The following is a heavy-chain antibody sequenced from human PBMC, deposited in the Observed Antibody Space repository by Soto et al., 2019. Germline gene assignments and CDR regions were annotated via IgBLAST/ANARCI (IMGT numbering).Heavy chain of an antibody. Sequence: ASVNVSCNASGYTFTNFFISWVRQAPGQGLEWMGWIRAYNGNTNYAQKLQGRVTMTTDTSTNTAYMELRSLRSDDTAIYYCARDRLRGYDSSGFYSWGQGTMVTVSS. J-gene: IGHJ4*02. V-gene: IGHV1-18*01. CDR2: IRAYNGNT. CDR3: ARDRLRGYDSSGFYS. CDR1: GYTFTNFF. D-gene: IGHD3-22*01.